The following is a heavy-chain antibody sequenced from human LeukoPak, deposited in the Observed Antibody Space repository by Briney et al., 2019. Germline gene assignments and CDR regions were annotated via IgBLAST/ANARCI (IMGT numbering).Heavy chain of an antibody. CDR3: ARAAFAGGYGMDV. V-gene: IGHV3-21*01. Sequence: GGSLRLSCAASGFTFSSYSMNWVRQAPGKGLEWVSSISSSSSYIYYADSVKGRFTISRDNAKNSLYLQMNSLRAEDTAVYYCARAAFAGGYGMDVWGQGTTVTVSS. CDR2: ISSSSSYI. J-gene: IGHJ6*02. CDR1: GFTFSSYS.